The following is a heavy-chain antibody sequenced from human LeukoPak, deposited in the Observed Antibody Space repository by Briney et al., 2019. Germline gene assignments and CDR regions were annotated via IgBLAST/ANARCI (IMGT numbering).Heavy chain of an antibody. D-gene: IGHD6-13*01. CDR1: GFTFTDHY. CDR2: INTIGSHT. CDR3: ARVLTRSSSGDYDY. V-gene: IGHV3-11*04. J-gene: IGHJ4*02. Sequence: GGSLRLSCSVAGFTFTDHYMNWIRQVPGKGLEWVSYINTIGSHTEYADSVKGRFTISRDNDKNSLYLQMNSLRAEDTAVYYCARVLTRSSSGDYDYWGQGTLVTVSS.